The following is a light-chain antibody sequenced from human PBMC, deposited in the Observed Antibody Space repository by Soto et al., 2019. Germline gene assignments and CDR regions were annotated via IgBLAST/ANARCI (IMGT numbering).Light chain of an antibody. Sequence: LTQPRSVSGCRGQSVTISCTGTSSDVGGYDYVSWYQQHPGKAPKLMIYNVTKRPSGVPDRFSGSRSGNTASLTISGLQAEDDADYYCCSYAGTYTFYVFGTG. V-gene: IGLV2-11*01. CDR1: SSDVGGYDY. CDR3: CSYAGTYTFYV. J-gene: IGLJ1*01. CDR2: NVT.